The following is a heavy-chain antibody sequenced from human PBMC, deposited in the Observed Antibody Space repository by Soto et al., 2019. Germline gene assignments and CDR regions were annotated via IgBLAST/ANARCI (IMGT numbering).Heavy chain of an antibody. J-gene: IGHJ5*02. CDR1: GYTFFTYY. V-gene: IGHV1-18*01. D-gene: IGHD5-12*01. CDR2: ISTYSGDT. Sequence: ASVKVSCKASGYTFFTYYISWVLQAPGQGLEWMGWISTYSGDTKYAQKLQGRVTMTTDTSTTTAYLELRSLRSDDTAVYYCARHHGPTTSENWFDPWGQGTLVTVSS. CDR3: ARHHGPTTSENWFDP.